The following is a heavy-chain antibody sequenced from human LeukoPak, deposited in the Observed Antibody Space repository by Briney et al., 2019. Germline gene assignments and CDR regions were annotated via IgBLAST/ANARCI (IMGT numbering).Heavy chain of an antibody. D-gene: IGHD6-25*01. J-gene: IGHJ4*02. CDR1: GFTVSNNY. Sequence: PGGSLRLSCAASGFTVSNNYMNWVRQAPGKGLEWVSVIYAGGSTYYADSVKGRFTIARDNSKNTLYLQMNNLRVEDTAVYYCARLNGFYCDHWGQGTLVTVSS. CDR2: IYAGGST. CDR3: ARLNGFYCDH. V-gene: IGHV3-66*04.